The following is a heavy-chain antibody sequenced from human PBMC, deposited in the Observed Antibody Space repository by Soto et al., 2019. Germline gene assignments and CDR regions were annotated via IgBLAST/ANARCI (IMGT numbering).Heavy chain of an antibody. CDR3: ARANWYSEY. V-gene: IGHV4-59*11. D-gene: IGHD7-27*01. J-gene: IGHJ4*02. CDR2: VYYTGST. CDR1: GGSINNHY. Sequence: QVHLQESGPGLVNPSETLSLTCSVSGGSINNHYWSWIRQPPGKGLEWIGYVYYTGSTNYNPSLKSRVTMSVDTSKNQFSLNLTSLTAADTAIYYCARANWYSEYWGQGTLVTVSS.